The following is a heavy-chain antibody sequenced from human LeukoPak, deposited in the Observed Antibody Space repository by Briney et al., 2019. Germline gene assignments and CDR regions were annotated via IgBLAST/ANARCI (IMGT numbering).Heavy chain of an antibody. V-gene: IGHV1-46*01. Sequence: ASVKVSCKASGYTFTSYYMHWVRQAPGQGLEWMGIINPSGGGTSYAQKFQGRVTMTRDTSTSTVYMELSSLRSEDTAVYYCARARYCSSTSCYTRDVYGMDVWGQGTTVTVSS. CDR1: GYTFTSYY. CDR2: INPSGGGT. D-gene: IGHD2-2*02. J-gene: IGHJ6*02. CDR3: ARARYCSSTSCYTRDVYGMDV.